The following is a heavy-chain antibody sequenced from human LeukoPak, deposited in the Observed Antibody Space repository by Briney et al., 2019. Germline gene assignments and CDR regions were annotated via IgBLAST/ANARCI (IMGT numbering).Heavy chain of an antibody. J-gene: IGHJ4*02. V-gene: IGHV1-18*01. CDR3: ATGRQRGTQHGYGLRYFDWFGPDY. D-gene: IGHD3-9*01. Sequence: GASVKVSCKASGYTFTSYGISWVRQAPGQGLEWMGWISAYNGNTNYAQKLQGRVTMTTDTSTSTAYMELRSLRSDDTAVYYCATGRQRGTQHGYGLRYFDWFGPDYWGQGTLVTVSS. CDR2: ISAYNGNT. CDR1: GYTFTSYG.